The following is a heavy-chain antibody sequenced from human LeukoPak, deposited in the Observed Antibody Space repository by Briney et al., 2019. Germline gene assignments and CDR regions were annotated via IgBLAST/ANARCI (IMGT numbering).Heavy chain of an antibody. CDR1: GYTFTSYG. J-gene: IGHJ4*02. CDR2: INTNNVNR. Sequence: GASVNVSCKASGYTFTSYGINWVRQAPGQGLEWIGWINTNNVNRNYAQKLQGRVTMTTDTSTNTAYMELMSLTSDDTAVYYCARAGQLDYWGQGTLVTVSS. CDR3: ARAGQLDY. D-gene: IGHD1-1*01. V-gene: IGHV1-18*01.